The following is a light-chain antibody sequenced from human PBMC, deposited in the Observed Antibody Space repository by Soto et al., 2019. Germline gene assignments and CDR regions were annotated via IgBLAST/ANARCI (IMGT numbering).Light chain of an antibody. CDR3: SSYAGSNNFVV. CDR1: SSDVGYYNY. V-gene: IGLV2-8*01. CDR2: DVT. Sequence: QSALTQPPSASGSPGQSVTISCTGTSSDVGYYNYVSWYQQHPGKDPKLVIYDVTKRPSGVPDRFSASKSGNTASLTVSGLQAEDEADYYCSSYAGSNNFVVFGGGTKLTVL. J-gene: IGLJ2*01.